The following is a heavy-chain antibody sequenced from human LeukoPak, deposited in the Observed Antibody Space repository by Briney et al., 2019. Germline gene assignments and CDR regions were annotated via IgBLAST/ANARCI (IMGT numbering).Heavy chain of an antibody. V-gene: IGHV1-58*02. CDR3: ARGPVKLAEYFQH. J-gene: IGHJ1*01. Sequence: SVKVSCKASGFTLTSSAMQWVRQARGQRLEWIGWIVVGSGDTNYAQKFQERVTITRDMSTSTVYMELSSLRSEDTAVYYCARGPVKLAEYFQHWGQGTLVTVSS. CDR1: GFTLTSSA. D-gene: IGHD6-6*01. CDR2: IVVGSGDT.